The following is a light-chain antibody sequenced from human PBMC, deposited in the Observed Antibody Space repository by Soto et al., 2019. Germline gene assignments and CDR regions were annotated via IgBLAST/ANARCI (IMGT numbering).Light chain of an antibody. CDR2: GNN. Sequence: QSVLTQPPSVSGAPGRRVTISCTGSSSNIGAGYDVHWYQQLPRTAPKLLIYGNNNRPSGVPDRFSASKSGTSASLAITGLQAEDEADYYCQSYDNSLSGYVFGTGTQLTVL. CDR1: SSNIGAGYD. CDR3: QSYDNSLSGYV. J-gene: IGLJ1*01. V-gene: IGLV1-40*01.